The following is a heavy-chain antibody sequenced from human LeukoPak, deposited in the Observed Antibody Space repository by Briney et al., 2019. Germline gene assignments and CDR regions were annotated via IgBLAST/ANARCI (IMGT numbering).Heavy chain of an antibody. Sequence: PGGSLRLSCAASGFTFSSYAMNWVRQAPGKGLEWVSAVSGSGGRTYYADSVKGRFTISRDNSKNTLYLQMNSLRAEDTAVYYCAKKLRGYDSSGYVYFDYWGQGTLVTVSS. V-gene: IGHV3-23*01. D-gene: IGHD3-22*01. CDR3: AKKLRGYDSSGYVYFDY. J-gene: IGHJ4*02. CDR1: GFTFSSYA. CDR2: VSGSGGRT.